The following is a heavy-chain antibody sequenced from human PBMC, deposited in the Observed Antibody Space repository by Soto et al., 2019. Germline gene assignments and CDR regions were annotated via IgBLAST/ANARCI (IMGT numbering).Heavy chain of an antibody. CDR1: GGTFSSYT. Sequence: QLQLVQSGAEVREPGSSVKVSCKASGGTFSSYTGIWVRQAPGQGLEWMGGITPTLNIAKYAEKFQGRVTITEDESTSTVNMHLSSLRSEDTAVYYCARGYYSGSNPSSFDYWGQGTLVAVSS. V-gene: IGHV1-69*01. CDR3: ARGYYSGSNPSSFDY. CDR2: ITPTLNIA. D-gene: IGHD1-26*01. J-gene: IGHJ4*02.